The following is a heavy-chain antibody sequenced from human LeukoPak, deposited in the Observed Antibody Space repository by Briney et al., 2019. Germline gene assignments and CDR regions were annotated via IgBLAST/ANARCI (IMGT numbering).Heavy chain of an antibody. Sequence: SETLSLTCAVYGGSFSGYYWSWIRQPPGKGLEWIGEINHSGSTNYNPSLKSRVTISVDTSKNQLSLKLSSVTAADTAVYYCARGGGRWLQLGYFDYWGQGTLVTVSS. CDR3: ARGGGRWLQLGYFDY. J-gene: IGHJ4*02. CDR1: GGSFSGYY. D-gene: IGHD5-24*01. V-gene: IGHV4-34*01. CDR2: INHSGST.